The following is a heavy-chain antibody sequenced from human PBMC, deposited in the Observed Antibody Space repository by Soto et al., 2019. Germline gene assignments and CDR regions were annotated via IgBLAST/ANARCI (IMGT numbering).Heavy chain of an antibody. V-gene: IGHV3-23*01. CDR2: ISGSGGST. D-gene: IGHD6-13*01. CDR3: AKSPPPYSSSWYFDY. CDR1: GFTFSNYA. J-gene: IGHJ4*02. Sequence: PGGSLRLSCAASGFTFSNYAMSWVRQAPGKGLEWVSAISGSGGSTYYADSVKGRFTISRDNSKSTLFLQMDSLRAEDTAVYYCAKSPPPYSSSWYFDYWGQGTLVTVSS.